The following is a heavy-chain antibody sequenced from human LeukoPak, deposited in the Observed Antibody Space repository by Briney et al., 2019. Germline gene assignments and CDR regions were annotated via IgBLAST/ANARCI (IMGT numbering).Heavy chain of an antibody. CDR2: IIPILGIA. V-gene: IGHV1-69*04. J-gene: IGHJ4*02. CDR3: ARGMAAAYVDY. D-gene: IGHD6-13*01. Sequence: GASVKASCKASGGTFSSYAISWVRQAPGQGLEWMGRIIPILGIANYAQKFQGRVTITADKSTSTAYMELSSLRSEDTAVYYCARGMAAAYVDYWGQGTLVTVSS. CDR1: GGTFSSYA.